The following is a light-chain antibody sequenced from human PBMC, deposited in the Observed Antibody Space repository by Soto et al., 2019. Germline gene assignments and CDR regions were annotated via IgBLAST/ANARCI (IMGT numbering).Light chain of an antibody. CDR3: SSSAGSNNLYV. CDR2: EVS. CDR1: SSDVGGYNY. J-gene: IGLJ1*01. Sequence: QSALAQPPSASGSPGQSATISCTGTSSDVGGYNYVSWYQQHPGKAPKLMIYEVSKRPSGVPDRFSGSKSGNTASLTVSGLQAEDEADYYCSSSAGSNNLYVFGTGTKVTVL. V-gene: IGLV2-8*01.